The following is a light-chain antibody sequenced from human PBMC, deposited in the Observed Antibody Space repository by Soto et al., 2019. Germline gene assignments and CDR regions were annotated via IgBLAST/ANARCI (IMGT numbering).Light chain of an antibody. CDR3: KQRSNWIT. CDR1: QSVSGSY. Sequence: LAPGERATLSCRASQSVSGSYLAWYQQKPGQAPRLLIYDASNRATGIPARLSGSGSGTEFTLTISSLEPEDFAVYYCKQRSNWITCGQGTRLEIK. CDR2: DAS. V-gene: IGKV3-11*01. J-gene: IGKJ5*01.